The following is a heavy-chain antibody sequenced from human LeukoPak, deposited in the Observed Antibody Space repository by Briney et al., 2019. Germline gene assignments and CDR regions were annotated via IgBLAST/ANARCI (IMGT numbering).Heavy chain of an antibody. CDR1: GYTFTSYD. J-gene: IGHJ4*02. CDR3: ARAGRGGVAVAGRLGY. CDR2: MNPNSGNT. V-gene: IGHV1-8*01. Sequence: ASVKVSCKASGYTFTSYDINWVRQATGQGLEWMGWMNPNSGNTGYAQKFQGRVTMTRNTTISTAYMELSSLRSEDTAVYYCARAGRGGVAVAGRLGYWGQGTLVTVSS. D-gene: IGHD6-19*01.